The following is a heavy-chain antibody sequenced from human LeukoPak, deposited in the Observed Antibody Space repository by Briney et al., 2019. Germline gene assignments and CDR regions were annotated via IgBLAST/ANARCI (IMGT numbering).Heavy chain of an antibody. CDR2: IKQDGSEK. V-gene: IGHV3-7*01. Sequence: PGGSLRLSCAASGFTFSSYWMSWVRQAPGKGLEWVANIKQDGSEKYYVDSVKGRFTISRDNAKNSLYLQMNSLRAEDTAVYYCVRGGIQVSGIDAFDIWGQGTMVTVSS. CDR3: VRGGIQVSGIDAFDI. D-gene: IGHD5/OR15-5a*01. J-gene: IGHJ3*02. CDR1: GFTFSSYW.